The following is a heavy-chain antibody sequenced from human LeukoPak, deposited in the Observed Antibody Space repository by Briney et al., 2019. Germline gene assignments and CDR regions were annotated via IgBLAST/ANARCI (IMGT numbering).Heavy chain of an antibody. CDR3: APVRFLEFRFDY. J-gene: IGHJ4*02. V-gene: IGHV3-30*02. CDR1: GFTFSSYG. Sequence: GGSLRLSCAASGFTFSSYGMHWVRQAPGKGLEWAAFIRYDGSNKYYADSVKGRFTISRDNSKNTLYLQMNSLRAEDTAVYYCAPVRFLEFRFDYWGQGTLVTVSS. CDR2: IRYDGSNK. D-gene: IGHD3-3*01.